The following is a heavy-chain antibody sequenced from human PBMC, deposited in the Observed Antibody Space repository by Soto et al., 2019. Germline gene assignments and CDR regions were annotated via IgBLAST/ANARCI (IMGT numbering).Heavy chain of an antibody. CDR2: IYYSGST. CDR1: GCSVSSSSYY. CDR3: ARQVSYGDYRDDY. Sequence: SETLSISCTVCGCSVSSSSYYWGWIRQPPGKGLEWIGSIYYSGSTYYNPSLKSRVTISVDTSKNQFSLKLSSVTAADTAVYYCARQVSYGDYRDDYWGQGTLVTVSS. V-gene: IGHV4-39*01. J-gene: IGHJ4*02. D-gene: IGHD4-17*01.